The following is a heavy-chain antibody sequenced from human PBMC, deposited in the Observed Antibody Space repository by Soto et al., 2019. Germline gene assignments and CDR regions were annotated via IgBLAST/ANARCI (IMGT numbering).Heavy chain of an antibody. CDR3: ENRDTRYRWKYVICDY. D-gene: IGHD3-16*02. Sequence: SGPTLVNPTQTLTLTCTFSGFSLSTSGVGVGWIRQPPGKALEWVALVYWHDDRRYNPSPKSRHTISRDTSKNQVVLTMSNMDPVDTATYYCENRDTRYRWKYVICDYWGQGILVTVSS. CDR2: VYWHDDR. CDR1: GFSLSTSGVG. V-gene: IGHV2-5*01. J-gene: IGHJ4*02.